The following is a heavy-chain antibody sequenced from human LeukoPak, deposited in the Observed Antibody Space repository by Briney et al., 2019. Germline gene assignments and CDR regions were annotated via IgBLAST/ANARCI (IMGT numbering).Heavy chain of an antibody. V-gene: IGHV3-66*01. D-gene: IGHD2-8*02. CDR1: GLTVSNNY. Sequence: GGSRRLSCAASGLTVSNNYMSWVRKAPGKGLEWVSIIYAGGYTYYADSVKDRFTISRDNSKNTLYLQMNSLTAEDTAVYYCARNGPGGYYFDFWGQGTLVTVSS. CDR2: IYAGGYT. J-gene: IGHJ4*02. CDR3: ARNGPGGYYFDF.